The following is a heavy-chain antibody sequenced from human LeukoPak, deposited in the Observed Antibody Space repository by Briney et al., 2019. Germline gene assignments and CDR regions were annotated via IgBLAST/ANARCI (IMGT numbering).Heavy chain of an antibody. CDR3: AREGAYYYGSGSYYRGYAFDI. D-gene: IGHD3-10*01. CDR1: GFTFSSYW. J-gene: IGHJ3*02. V-gene: IGHV3-7*03. CDR2: IKQDGSEK. Sequence: GGSLRLSCAASGFTFSSYWMSWVRQAPGKGLEWVASIKQDGSEKYYVDSVKGRFTISRDNAKNSLYLQMNSLRAEDTAVYYCAREGAYYYGSGSYYRGYAFDIWGQGTMVTVSS.